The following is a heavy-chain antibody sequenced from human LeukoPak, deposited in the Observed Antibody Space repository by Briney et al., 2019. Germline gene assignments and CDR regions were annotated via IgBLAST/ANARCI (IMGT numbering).Heavy chain of an antibody. CDR2: MNPNSGNT. Sequence: GASVKVSCKASGYTFTSYDINWVRQATGQGLEWMGWMNPNSGNTGYAQKFQGRVTITRNTSISTAYMELSSLRSEDTAVYYCARGNRSGGLYYFDYWGQGTLVTVSS. CDR1: GYTFTSYD. D-gene: IGHD3-22*01. J-gene: IGHJ4*02. V-gene: IGHV1-8*03. CDR3: ARGNRSGGLYYFDY.